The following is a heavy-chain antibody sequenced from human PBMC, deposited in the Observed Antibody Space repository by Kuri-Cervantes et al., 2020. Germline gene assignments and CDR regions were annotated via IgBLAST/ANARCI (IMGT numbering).Heavy chain of an antibody. J-gene: IGHJ6*02. D-gene: IGHD3-10*01. Sequence: SETLSLTCAISGDSVPSNSAAWNWIRQSPSRGLEWLGRTYYRSKWYNDYAASVKSRITINPDTSKNQFSLQLNSVTPEDTAVYYCARRGVLGDYYGSGSYGPTFGMDVWGQGTTVTVSS. CDR1: GDSVPSNSAA. V-gene: IGHV6-1*01. CDR2: TYYRSKWYN. CDR3: ARRGVLGDYYGSGSYGPTFGMDV.